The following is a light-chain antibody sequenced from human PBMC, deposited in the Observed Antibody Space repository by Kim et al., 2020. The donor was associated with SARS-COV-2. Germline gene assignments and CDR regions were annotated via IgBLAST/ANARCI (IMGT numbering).Light chain of an antibody. CDR1: SHDIGGYEY. V-gene: IGLV2-14*03. Sequence: GQSITISCTGTSHDIGGYEYVSWYQQHPGKAPKLLIYDVTFRPSGVSSRFSGSKSGATASLTISGLQTEDEAVYFCHSYTTRSTLISGGGTQLTVL. CDR2: DVT. J-gene: IGLJ2*01. CDR3: HSYTTRSTLI.